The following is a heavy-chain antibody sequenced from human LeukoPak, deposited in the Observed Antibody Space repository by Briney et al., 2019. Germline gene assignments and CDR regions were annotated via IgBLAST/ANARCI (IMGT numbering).Heavy chain of an antibody. D-gene: IGHD3-3*01. CDR2: ISSSSTI. V-gene: IGHV3-48*01. J-gene: IGHJ4*02. CDR1: GFTFSSYS. Sequence: PGGSLRLSCAASGFTFSSYSMNWVRQAPGKGLEWVSYISSSSTIYYADSVKGRFTISRDNAKNSLYLQMNSLRAEDTAVYYCARDGWSGYYYFDYWGQGTLVTVSS. CDR3: ARDGWSGYYYFDY.